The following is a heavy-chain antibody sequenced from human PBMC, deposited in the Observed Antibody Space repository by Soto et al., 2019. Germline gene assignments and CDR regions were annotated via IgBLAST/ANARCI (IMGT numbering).Heavy chain of an antibody. J-gene: IGHJ5*02. CDR2: IYYTGST. CDR1: GGSVSSGNYY. V-gene: IGHV4-61*01. Sequence: SETLSLTCTVSGGSVSSGNYYWSWIRQPPGKGLEWIGFIYYTGSTSYNPSLKSRVTISMDTSKNQFSLKLTSVTAADTAVYYCASALYCSGGSCSFDPWGQGTLVT. CDR3: ASALYCSGGSCSFDP. D-gene: IGHD2-15*01.